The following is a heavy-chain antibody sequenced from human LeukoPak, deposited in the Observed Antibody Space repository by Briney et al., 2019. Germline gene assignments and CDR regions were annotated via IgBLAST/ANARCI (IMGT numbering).Heavy chain of an antibody. CDR1: GYSFTSYW. CDR3: ATGLWWDLYY. J-gene: IGHJ6*02. V-gene: IGHV5-51*01. D-gene: IGHD1-26*01. CDR2: IYPGVSST. Sequence: GESLKISCKGSGYSFTSYWIGWVRQMPGIDLEWMGIIYPGVSSTTYSPSFQGQVTISADRSITTAYLQWSSLKASDTAMYYCATGLWWDLYYWGQGTTVTVSS.